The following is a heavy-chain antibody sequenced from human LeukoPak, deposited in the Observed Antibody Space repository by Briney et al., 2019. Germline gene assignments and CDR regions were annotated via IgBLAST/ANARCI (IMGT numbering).Heavy chain of an antibody. D-gene: IGHD3-22*01. CDR3: ARRDYYDGWRTFDY. V-gene: IGHV5-51*01. CDR1: GYSFTSYW. Sequence: GESLQISCQGSGYSFTSYWIGWVRQMPGKGLEWMGIIYPGDSDTRYSPSFQGQVTISADKSISTAYLQWSSLKASDTAMYYCARRDYYDGWRTFDYWGQGTLVTVSS. J-gene: IGHJ4*02. CDR2: IYPGDSDT.